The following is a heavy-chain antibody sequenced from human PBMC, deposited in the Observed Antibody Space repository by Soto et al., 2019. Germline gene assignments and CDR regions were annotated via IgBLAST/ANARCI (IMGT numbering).Heavy chain of an antibody. Sequence: PGGSLRLSCAASGFTFSSHEMNWVRQAPGKGLEWVSYISSSGSTIYYADSVKGRFTISRDNAKNSLYLQMNSLRAEDTAVYYCAGTTYYDFWSGYLHHWGQGTLVTVSS. J-gene: IGHJ5*02. V-gene: IGHV3-48*03. D-gene: IGHD3-3*01. CDR2: ISSSGSTI. CDR3: AGTTYYDFWSGYLHH. CDR1: GFTFSSHE.